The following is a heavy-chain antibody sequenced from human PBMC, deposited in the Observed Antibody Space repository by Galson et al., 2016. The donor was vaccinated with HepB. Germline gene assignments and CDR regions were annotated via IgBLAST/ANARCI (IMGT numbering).Heavy chain of an antibody. CDR1: GFTFSNFS. D-gene: IGHD3-3*01. Sequence: SVKVSCKASGFTFSNFSFTWVRQAPGQGLEWMGWISAYNGDINYAQRVQGRLTMTTDTSTNTAYTELRSLTSDDTAVYYCTRGKSHSWYAYKRAYYYTMDVWGRGTTVIVSS. CDR3: TRGKSHSWYAYKRAYYYTMDV. V-gene: IGHV1-18*04. CDR2: ISAYNGDI. J-gene: IGHJ6*02.